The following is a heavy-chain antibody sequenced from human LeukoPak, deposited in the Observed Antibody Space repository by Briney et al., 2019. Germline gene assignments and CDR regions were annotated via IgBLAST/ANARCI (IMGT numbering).Heavy chain of an antibody. CDR3: ARQGGAFGPLDF. J-gene: IGHJ4*02. V-gene: IGHV4-59*08. CDR1: GDSLSHNY. Sequence: PSETLSLTCTVSGDSLSHNYWSWIRQSPGKGLEWIAFVHYTGTTHYNPSLRSRVTISMDTSKNQYSLRLRSVTAEDTAVYYCARQGGAFGPLDFWGLGTLVTVSS. CDR2: VHYTGTT. D-gene: IGHD3/OR15-3a*01.